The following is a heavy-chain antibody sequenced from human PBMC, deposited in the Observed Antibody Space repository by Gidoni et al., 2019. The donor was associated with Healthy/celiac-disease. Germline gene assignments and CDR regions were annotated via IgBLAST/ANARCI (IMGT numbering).Heavy chain of an antibody. CDR2: ISAYKGNA. D-gene: IGHD6-19*01. CDR1: GYTFTSYG. CDR3: ARDGQQGLAGLDY. Sequence: QVQLVQSGAEVKKPGASVKVSCKASGYTFTSYGISWVRQAPGQGLEWMGWISAYKGNANYTQKLQGRVTMTTDTSTNTAYMELRSRRSDDTAVYYCARDGQQGLAGLDYWGQGTLVSVSS. V-gene: IGHV1-18*01. J-gene: IGHJ4*02.